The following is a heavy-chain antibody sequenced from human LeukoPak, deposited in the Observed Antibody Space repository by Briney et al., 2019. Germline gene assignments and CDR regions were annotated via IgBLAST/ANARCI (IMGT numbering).Heavy chain of an antibody. Sequence: GGSLRLSCAASGFTFSSYAMSWVRQAPGKGLEWVSAISGSSGSTYYADSVKGRFTISRGNSKNTLYLQMNSLRAEDTAVYYCARDTGRYRDDAFDIWGQGTMVTVSS. CDR2: ISGSSGST. CDR3: ARDTGRYRDDAFDI. V-gene: IGHV3-23*01. CDR1: GFTFSSYA. J-gene: IGHJ3*02. D-gene: IGHD1-1*01.